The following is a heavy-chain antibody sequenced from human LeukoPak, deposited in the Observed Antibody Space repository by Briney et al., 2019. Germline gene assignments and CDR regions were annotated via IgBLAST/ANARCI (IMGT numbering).Heavy chain of an antibody. CDR3: ARLADI. V-gene: IGHV4-59*02. CDR1: GGSVSSSH. D-gene: IGHD4-11*01. CDR2: IYGGGSS. Sequence: SETLSLTCTVSGGSVSSSHWSWVRQPPGKGLEWIGYIYGGGSSNYNPSLKSRVTISVDTSKNQFSLKLSSVTTADTAVYYCARLADIWGQGTMVTVPS. J-gene: IGHJ3*02.